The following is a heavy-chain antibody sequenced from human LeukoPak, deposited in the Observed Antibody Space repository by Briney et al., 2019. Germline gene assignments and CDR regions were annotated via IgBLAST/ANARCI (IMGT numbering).Heavy chain of an antibody. J-gene: IGHJ5*02. CDR3: ARQSIAAHRFDP. V-gene: IGHV4-38-2*01. Sequence: PSETLSLTCAVSGYSISSGYYWGWIRQPPGKGLEWIGSIYHSGSTYYNPSLKSRVTISVDTSKNQFSLKLSFVTAADTAVYYCARQSIAAHRFDPWGQGTLVTVSS. D-gene: IGHD6-6*01. CDR1: GYSISSGYY. CDR2: IYHSGST.